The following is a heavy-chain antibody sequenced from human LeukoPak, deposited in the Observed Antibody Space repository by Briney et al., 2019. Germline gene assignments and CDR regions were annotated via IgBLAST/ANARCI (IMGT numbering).Heavy chain of an antibody. D-gene: IGHD5-18*01. CDR2: IYYSGST. CDR3: AREVEPISAMDKRDWYFDL. CDR1: GGSISSYY. Sequence: SETPSLTCTVSGGSISSYYWSWIRQPPGKGLEWIGYIYYSGSTNYNPPLKSRVTISVDTSKNQFSPKLSSVTAADTAVYYCAREVEPISAMDKRDWYFDLWGRGTLVTVSS. J-gene: IGHJ2*01. V-gene: IGHV4-59*01.